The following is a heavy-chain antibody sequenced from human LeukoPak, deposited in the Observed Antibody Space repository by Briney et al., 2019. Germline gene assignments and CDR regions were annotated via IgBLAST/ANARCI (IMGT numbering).Heavy chain of an antibody. J-gene: IGHJ6*02. Sequence: GGSLRLSCAASGFTFSSYGMYWVRQAPGKGLEWVTVMSYDGNNKYYADSVKGRFTISRDNSKNTLYLQMSSLRAEDTAVYYCASGSGSRYYYGMDVWGLGTTVTVSS. CDR1: GFTFSSYG. V-gene: IGHV3-30-3*01. D-gene: IGHD3-10*01. CDR3: ASGSGSRYYYGMDV. CDR2: MSYDGNNK.